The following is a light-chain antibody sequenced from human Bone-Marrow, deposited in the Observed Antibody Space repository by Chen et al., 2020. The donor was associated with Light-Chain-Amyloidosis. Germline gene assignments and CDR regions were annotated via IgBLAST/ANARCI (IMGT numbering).Light chain of an antibody. Sequence: EIVLTQSPATLSLSPGERATLSCRASQSIISYLAWYQQKPGQAPRLLIYDTSNMAPGSPARFRGSGSGTDFTLTISTLEPEDFAVYYCQHRNNWPLSFRQGTKLEIK. CDR3: QHRNNWPLS. CDR2: DTS. CDR1: QSIISY. V-gene: IGKV3-11*01. J-gene: IGKJ2*01.